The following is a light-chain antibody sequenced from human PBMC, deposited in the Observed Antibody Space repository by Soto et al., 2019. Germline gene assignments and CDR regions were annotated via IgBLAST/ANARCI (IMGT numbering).Light chain of an antibody. Sequence: EIVLTQSPATLSLSPGERATLSCRASQGVSSYLAWYQQKPGQAPSLLIYGASSRATGIPARFSGSGSGTEFTLTISSLQSEDFAVYYCQHYNSYSEAFGQGTKVDIK. CDR1: QGVSSY. CDR3: QHYNSYSEA. V-gene: IGKV3-15*01. J-gene: IGKJ1*01. CDR2: GAS.